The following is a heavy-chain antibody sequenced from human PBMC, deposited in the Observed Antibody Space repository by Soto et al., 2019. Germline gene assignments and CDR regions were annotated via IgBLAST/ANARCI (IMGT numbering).Heavy chain of an antibody. J-gene: IGHJ4*02. Sequence: SETLSLTCAVSGASISSSDWWNWVRQPPGKGLEWIGEIYHSGTTIYNPSLKSRVTISVDESKNHFSLKLTSVTAADTAVYFCARDFKAPNDAWAFDYWGQGTLVTVSS. CDR1: GASISSSDW. CDR3: ARDFKAPNDAWAFDY. V-gene: IGHV4-4*02. CDR2: IYHSGTT. D-gene: IGHD3-16*01.